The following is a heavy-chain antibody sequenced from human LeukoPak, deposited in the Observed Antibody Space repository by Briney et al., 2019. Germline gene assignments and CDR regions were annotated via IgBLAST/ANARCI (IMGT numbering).Heavy chain of an antibody. CDR3: ARGWESIAGYYFDY. J-gene: IGHJ4*02. CDR2: NNPSFNPGVDVT. V-gene: IGHV1-46*01. D-gene: IGHD1-26*01. CDR1: GYTFSSYH. Sequence: ASVKVSCKASGYTFSSYHIHWVRQAPGQGLEWMGKNNPSFNPGVDVTSYAQKFQVRVTMTRDTSTNTVYMELSSLRSEDTAVYYCARGWESIAGYYFDYWGQGTLVTVSS.